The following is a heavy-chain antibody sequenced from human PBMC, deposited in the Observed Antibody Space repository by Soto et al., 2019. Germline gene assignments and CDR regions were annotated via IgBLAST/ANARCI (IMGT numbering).Heavy chain of an antibody. Sequence: ASVKVSCKASGYTFTSYGISWVRQAPGQGLEWMGWISAYNGNTNYAQKLQGRVTMTTDTSTSTAYMELRSLRSDDTAVYYCARSILVDTAMVTSPDYWGQGTLVTVPQ. CDR2: ISAYNGNT. CDR1: GYTFTSYG. V-gene: IGHV1-18*04. D-gene: IGHD5-18*01. J-gene: IGHJ4*02. CDR3: ARSILVDTAMVTSPDY.